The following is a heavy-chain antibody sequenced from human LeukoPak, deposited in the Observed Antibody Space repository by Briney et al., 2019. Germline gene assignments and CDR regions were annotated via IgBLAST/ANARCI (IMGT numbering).Heavy chain of an antibody. Sequence: GGSLRLSCAASGFTFSSYAMSWVRQAPGKGLEWVSAISGSGGSTYYSDSVKGRFTISRDNSKNTLYLQMNSLRAEDTAVYYCAKDYSGLLLDYYGMDVWGQGATVTVSS. D-gene: IGHD2-21*02. V-gene: IGHV3-23*01. J-gene: IGHJ6*02. CDR3: AKDYSGLLLDYYGMDV. CDR1: GFTFSSYA. CDR2: ISGSGGST.